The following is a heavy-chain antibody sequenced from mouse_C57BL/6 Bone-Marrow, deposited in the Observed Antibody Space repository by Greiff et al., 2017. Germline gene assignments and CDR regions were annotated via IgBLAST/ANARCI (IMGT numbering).Heavy chain of an antibody. D-gene: IGHD1-1*02. CDR3: ARGPMEDWFAY. Sequence: EVKVVESGAELVKPGASVKLSCTASGFNIKDYYMHWVKQRTEQGLEWIGRIDPEDGETKYAPTFQGKATITADTSSNTAYLQLSSLTSEDTAVYYCARGPMEDWFAYWGQGTLVTVSA. J-gene: IGHJ3*01. V-gene: IGHV14-2*01. CDR1: GFNIKDYY. CDR2: IDPEDGET.